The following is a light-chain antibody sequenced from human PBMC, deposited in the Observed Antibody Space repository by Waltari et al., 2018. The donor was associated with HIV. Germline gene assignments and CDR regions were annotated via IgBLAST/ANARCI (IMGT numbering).Light chain of an antibody. V-gene: IGLV3-1*01. CDR2: QDS. CDR1: KLRTKF. Sequence: SYELTQPPSVSASPGQTASLTCSGAKLRTKFASWYQKRPGQSPVMVIFQDSERPSGIPERFSGSNSGDIVTLTISETQALDEGDYFCQVWDNITAIFGGGTKLTVL. J-gene: IGLJ2*01. CDR3: QVWDNITAI.